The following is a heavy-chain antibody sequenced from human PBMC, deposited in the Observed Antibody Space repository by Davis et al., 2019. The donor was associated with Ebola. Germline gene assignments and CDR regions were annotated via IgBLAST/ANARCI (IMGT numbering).Heavy chain of an antibody. V-gene: IGHV3-23*01. CDR1: GFTFSSYG. CDR2: ISGSGGST. J-gene: IGHJ4*02. CDR3: AKGGGSYYKEFGY. D-gene: IGHD1-26*01. Sequence: GESLKISCAASGFTFSSYGMHWVRQAPGKGLEWVSAISGSGGSTYYADSVKGRFTISRDNSKNTLYLQMNSLRAEDTAVYYCAKGGGSYYKEFGYWGQGTLVTVSS.